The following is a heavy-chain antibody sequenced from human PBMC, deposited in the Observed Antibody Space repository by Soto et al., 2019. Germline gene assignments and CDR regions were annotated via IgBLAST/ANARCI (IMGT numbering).Heavy chain of an antibody. J-gene: IGHJ4*02. CDR2: IKQDGSEK. CDR3: ARGSVLLWFGAFGY. V-gene: IGHV3-7*01. D-gene: IGHD3-10*01. CDR1: GFTFSSYW. Sequence: EVQLVESGGGLVQPGGSLRLSCAASGFTFSSYWMSWVRQAPGKGLEWVANIKQDGSEKYYVDSVKGRFTISRDNAKNPLYLQMNSLRAEDTAVYYCARGSVLLWFGAFGYWGQGTLVTVSS.